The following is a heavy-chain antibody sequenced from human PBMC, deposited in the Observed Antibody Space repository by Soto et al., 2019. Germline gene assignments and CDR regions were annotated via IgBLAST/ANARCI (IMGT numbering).Heavy chain of an antibody. J-gene: IGHJ6*04. CDR3: AAAGATVTTNSYYYGMDV. CDR1: GFTFTSSA. V-gene: IGHV1-58*01. Sequence: ASVKVSCKASGFTFTSSAVQWVRQARGQRLEWIGWIAVGTGNTNYAQKSQERVTITREMSTSTAYMELTSLRSEDTAVYYCAAAGATVTTNSYYYGMDVWGKGPTVTVSS. D-gene: IGHD4-4*01. CDR2: IAVGTGNT.